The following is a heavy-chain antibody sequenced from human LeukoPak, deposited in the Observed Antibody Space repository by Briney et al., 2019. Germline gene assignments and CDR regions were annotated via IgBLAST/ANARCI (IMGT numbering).Heavy chain of an antibody. V-gene: IGHV3-64*01. CDR1: GFTFSNCA. Sequence: GGSLRLSCAASGFTFSNCAMHWVRQAPGKGLEYVSGISTNGGSIYYANSVRGGLTISRDNSRNTMYLQMASLRAEDLAVYYCVRPFTDDSGGYYGDYFDYWGQGTLVTVSS. CDR2: ISTNGGSI. D-gene: IGHD1-26*01. CDR3: VRPFTDDSGGYYGDYFDY. J-gene: IGHJ4*02.